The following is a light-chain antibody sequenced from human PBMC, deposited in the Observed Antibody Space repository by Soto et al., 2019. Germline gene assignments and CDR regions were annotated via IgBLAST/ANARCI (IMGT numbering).Light chain of an antibody. CDR1: QSVSSSY. CDR3: QQYGSSPPT. J-gene: IGKJ1*01. V-gene: IGKV3-20*01. CDR2: GVS. Sequence: EIVLTQSPGTLSLSPGERATLSCRASQSVSSSYLAWYQQKPGQAPRLLIYGVSSRATGIPDRFSGSGSGTDFTLTISRLEPEDFAVYYCQQYGSSPPTFGQGTKWIS.